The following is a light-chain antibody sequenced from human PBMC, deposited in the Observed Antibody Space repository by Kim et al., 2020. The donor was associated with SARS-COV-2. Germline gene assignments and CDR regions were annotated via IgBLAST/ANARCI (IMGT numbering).Light chain of an antibody. CDR3: QQYDDWVT. CDR2: GAS. V-gene: IGKV3-15*01. J-gene: IGKJ4*01. Sequence: SGAPGERATLPCRASQSVSSNLAWYQQQPGQAPRLLIYGASTRATGIAARFSGSGSGTEFTLTISSLQSEDFAMYYCQQYDDWVTFGGGTKVDIK. CDR1: QSVSSN.